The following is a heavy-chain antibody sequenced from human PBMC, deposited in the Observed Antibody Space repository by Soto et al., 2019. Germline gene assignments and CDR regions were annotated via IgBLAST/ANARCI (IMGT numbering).Heavy chain of an antibody. D-gene: IGHD4-17*01. CDR3: VSSPEGYDYGDQLFDY. CDR1: GGSISSYY. CDR2: IYYSGST. Sequence: SETLSLTCTVSGGSISSYYWSWIRQPPGKGLEWIGYIYYSGSTNYNPSLKSRVTISVDTSKNQFSLKLSSVTAADTAVYYCVSSPEGYDYGDQLFDYWGQGTLVTVSS. J-gene: IGHJ4*02. V-gene: IGHV4-59*01.